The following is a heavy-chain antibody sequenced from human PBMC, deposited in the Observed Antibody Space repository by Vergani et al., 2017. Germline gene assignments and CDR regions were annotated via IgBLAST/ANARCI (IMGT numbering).Heavy chain of an antibody. CDR3: ARHRGSGGFFPSSYFYGMDV. CDR2: IHHSGDT. J-gene: IGHJ6*02. CDR1: DSSIMTNPY. D-gene: IGHD3-10*01. Sequence: QVQLQESGPGLVKPSETLTLTCDVSDSSIMTNPYWGWFRQSPGKGLEWIWCIHHSGDTHYNSSLKSRVSISIVSRSKFSLSLTSVTAADTAIYYCARHRGSGGFFPSSYFYGMDVWGHGTTVTVSS. V-gene: IGHV4-38-2*01.